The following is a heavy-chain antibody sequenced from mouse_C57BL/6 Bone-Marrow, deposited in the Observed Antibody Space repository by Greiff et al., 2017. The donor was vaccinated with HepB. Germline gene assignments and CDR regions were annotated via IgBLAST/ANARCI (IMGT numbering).Heavy chain of an antibody. CDR2: ISAGGSYT. CDR3: ARVAWEPGDY. CDR1: GFTFSSYA. V-gene: IGHV5-4*01. D-gene: IGHD4-1*01. J-gene: IGHJ4*01. Sequence: EVQLVESGGGLVKPGGSLKLSCAASGFTFSSYAMSWVRQTPEKRLEWVATISAGGSYTYYPDNVKGRCTISRDKAKNNQYLQMSHLKSEDTDMYYYARVAWEPGDYWGQGTSVTVSS.